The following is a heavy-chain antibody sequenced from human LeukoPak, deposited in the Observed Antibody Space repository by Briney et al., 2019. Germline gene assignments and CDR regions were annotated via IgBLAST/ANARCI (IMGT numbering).Heavy chain of an antibody. CDR1: GVTLSDYA. CDR2: ISHPRSYH. J-gene: IGHJ4*02. CDR3: ARAGDPDGYGGFDY. D-gene: IGHD5-24*01. V-gene: IGHV3-30-3*01. Sequence: TGGSPRLSCAASGVTLSDYAMHWVRQAPGRGLGWVALISHPRSYHYYIDSVKGRFTSSRDDSKNTLYLQMNSLRAEDTAVYYCARAGDPDGYGGFDYWGQGTLVTVSS.